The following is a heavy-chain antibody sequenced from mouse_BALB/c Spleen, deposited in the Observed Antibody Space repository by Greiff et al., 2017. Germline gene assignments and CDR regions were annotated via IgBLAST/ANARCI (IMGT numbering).Heavy chain of an antibody. CDR3: ARLAGYGNYLDY. J-gene: IGHJ2*01. CDR1: GFTFSSFG. CDR2: ISSGSSTI. Sequence: EVQRVESGGGLVQPGGSRKLSCAASGFTFSSFGMHWVRQAPEKGLEWVAYISSGSSTIYYADTVKGRFTISRDNPKNTLFLQMTSLRSEDTAMYYCARLAGYGNYLDYWGQGTTLTVSS. V-gene: IGHV5-17*02. D-gene: IGHD2-1*01.